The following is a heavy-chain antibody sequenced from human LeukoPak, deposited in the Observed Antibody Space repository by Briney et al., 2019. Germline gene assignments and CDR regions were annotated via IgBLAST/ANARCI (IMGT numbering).Heavy chain of an antibody. CDR3: ARVLGYDSYGMDV. CDR1: GGSISSYY. CDR2: IYYSGST. V-gene: IGHV4-59*01. J-gene: IGHJ6*02. Sequence: SETLSLTCTVSGGSISSYYWSWIRQPPGKGLEWIGYIYYSGSTNYNPSLKSRVTISVDTSKNQFSLKLSSVTAADTAVYYCARVLGYDSYGMDVWGQGATVTVSS.